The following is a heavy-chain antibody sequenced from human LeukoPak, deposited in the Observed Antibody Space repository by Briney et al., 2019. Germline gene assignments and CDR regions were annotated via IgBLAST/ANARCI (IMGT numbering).Heavy chain of an antibody. CDR2: ISAYNGNT. CDR3: ATVIYCSGGSCFWRHWFDP. V-gene: IGHV1-18*01. J-gene: IGHJ5*02. CDR1: GYTFNSYG. D-gene: IGHD2-15*01. Sequence: EAPVKVSCKASGYTFNSYGISWVRQAPGQGLEWMGWISAYNGNTNYAQNLQGRVTMTTDTSTSTAYMELRSLRSDDTAVYFCATVIYCSGGSCFWRHWFDPWGQGTLVTVSS.